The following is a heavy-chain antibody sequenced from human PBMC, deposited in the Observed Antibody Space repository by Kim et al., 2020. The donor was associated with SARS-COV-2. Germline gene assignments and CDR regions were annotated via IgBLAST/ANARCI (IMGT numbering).Heavy chain of an antibody. J-gene: IGHJ4*02. D-gene: IGHD3-3*01. CDR3: AREGSHYDFWSGYPLGY. CDR1: GFSFSSYW. Sequence: GGSLRLSCAASGFSFSSYWMSWVRQAPGKGLEWVANIKQDGSENSYVDAVKGRFTISRDNAKNSLYLQMNSLRAEDTAVYYCAREGSHYDFWSGYPLGYWGQGTLVTVSS. V-gene: IGHV3-7*05. CDR2: IKQDGSEN.